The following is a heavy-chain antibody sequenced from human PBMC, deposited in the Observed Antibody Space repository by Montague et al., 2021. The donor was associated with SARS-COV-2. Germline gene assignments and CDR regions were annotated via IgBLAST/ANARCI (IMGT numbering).Heavy chain of an antibody. CDR3: TRHVHMTWPEPSPGFDY. Sequence: SETLSLTCTVSGDSISSNSYNWGWIRQPPEKGLEWIGSVHYSGRPYYNPSLKSRVTIYVDTSKNQLSLKLSSVTAADTAVYYCTRHVHMTWPEPSPGFDYGGQGALVTVSS. CDR1: GDSISSNSYN. D-gene: IGHD1-1*01. J-gene: IGHJ4*02. CDR2: VHYSGRP. V-gene: IGHV4-39*01.